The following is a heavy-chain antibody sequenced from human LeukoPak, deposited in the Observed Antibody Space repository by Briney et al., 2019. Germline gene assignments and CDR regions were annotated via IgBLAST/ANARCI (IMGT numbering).Heavy chain of an antibody. CDR1: GFTFSSYA. CDR3: AKRGIDYYDSSGPDY. D-gene: IGHD3-22*01. Sequence: SGGSLRLSCTASGFTFSSYAMGWVRQAPGKGLEWVSAISGSGRTTYYVDSVKGRFTISRDNSKNTLYLQMNNLRAEDTAVYYCAKRGIDYYDSSGPDYWGQGTLVTVSS. J-gene: IGHJ4*02. V-gene: IGHV3-23*01. CDR2: ISGSGRTT.